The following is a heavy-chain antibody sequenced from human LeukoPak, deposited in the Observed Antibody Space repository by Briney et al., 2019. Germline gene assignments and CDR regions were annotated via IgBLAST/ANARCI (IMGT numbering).Heavy chain of an antibody. J-gene: IGHJ4*02. CDR3: TSLSNTDKDDY. D-gene: IGHD1/OR15-1a*01. Sequence: GGSLRLSCAASGFTFSSYSMNWVRQAPGKGLEWVSSISSSSSTIYYADSVKGRFTISRDNAKNSLYLQMNSLRAEDTAVYYCTSLSNTDKDDYWGQGPLVTVSS. CDR1: GFTFSSYS. CDR2: ISSSSSTI. V-gene: IGHV3-48*01.